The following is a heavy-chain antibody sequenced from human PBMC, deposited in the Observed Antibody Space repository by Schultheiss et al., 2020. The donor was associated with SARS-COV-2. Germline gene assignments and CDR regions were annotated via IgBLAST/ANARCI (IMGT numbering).Heavy chain of an antibody. D-gene: IGHD6-19*01. CDR2: ISYDGSNK. J-gene: IGHJ6*02. V-gene: IGHV3-30*19. CDR1: GFTFSSYG. CDR3: ARGQWLASYYYGMDV. Sequence: GESLKISCAASGFTFSSYGMHWVRQAPGKGLEWVAVISYDGSNKYYADSVKGRFTISRDNSKNTLYLQMNSLRAEDTAVYYCARGQWLASYYYGMDVWGQGTTVTVSS.